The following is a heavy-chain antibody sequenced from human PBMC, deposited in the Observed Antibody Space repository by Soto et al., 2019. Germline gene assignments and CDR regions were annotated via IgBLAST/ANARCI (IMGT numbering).Heavy chain of an antibody. Sequence: QVQLVESGGGVVQPGRSLRLSCAASGFTFSSYGMHWVRQAPGKGLEWVAVISYDGSNKYYADSVKGRFTISRDNSKNTLYLQRNTRRAEDTAVYYGPKKGRIAAATVLDYWGQGTLVTVSS. CDR3: PKKGRIAAATVLDY. CDR2: ISYDGSNK. CDR1: GFTFSSYG. J-gene: IGHJ4*02. D-gene: IGHD6-13*01. V-gene: IGHV3-30*18.